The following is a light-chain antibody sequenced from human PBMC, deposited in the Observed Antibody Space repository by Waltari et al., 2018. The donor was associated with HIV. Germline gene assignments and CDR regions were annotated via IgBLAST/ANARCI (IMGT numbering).Light chain of an antibody. CDR1: QNVLYSSNNKNY. Sequence: DIVMTQSPDSLAVSLGERPTINCKSIQNVLYSSNNKNYLAWYQQKPRQPPKQLIYWASTRASGVPERFSGSGSGTDFTLTISSLQAEDVAIYYCQQYLNTPWTFGQGTKVEVK. J-gene: IGKJ1*01. CDR3: QQYLNTPWT. CDR2: WAS. V-gene: IGKV4-1*01.